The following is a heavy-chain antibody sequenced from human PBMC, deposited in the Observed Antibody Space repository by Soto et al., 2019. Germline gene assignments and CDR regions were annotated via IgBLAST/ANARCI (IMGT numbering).Heavy chain of an antibody. CDR1: GGSISSYY. CDR3: ARLTLASREAVAATYWYFDL. CDR2: IYYSGST. Sequence: SETLSLTCTVSGGSISSYYWSWIRQPPGKGLDWIAYIYYSGSTNYNPSLKSRVTISVDTPKNQFSLKLSSVTAADTAVYYCARLTLASREAVAATYWYFDLWGRGTLVTVSS. D-gene: IGHD6-19*01. J-gene: IGHJ2*01. V-gene: IGHV4-59*08.